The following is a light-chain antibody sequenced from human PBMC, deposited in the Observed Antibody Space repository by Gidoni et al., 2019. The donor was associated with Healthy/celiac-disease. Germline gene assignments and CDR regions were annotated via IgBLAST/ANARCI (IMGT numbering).Light chain of an antibody. Sequence: DMGMTQSPLSLPVTPGEPASISSRSSRSLLHSNGYNYLDWYLQKPGQSPQLLTYLGSNRASGAPDRFSGSGSGTDFTLKISRVEAEDVGVYYCMQALQTPLTFGGGTKVEIK. J-gene: IGKJ4*01. CDR3: MQALQTPLT. V-gene: IGKV2-28*01. CDR1: RSLLHSNGYNY. CDR2: LGS.